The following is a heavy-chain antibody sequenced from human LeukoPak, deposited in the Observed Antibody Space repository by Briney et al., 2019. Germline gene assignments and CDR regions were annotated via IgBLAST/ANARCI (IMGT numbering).Heavy chain of an antibody. CDR3: ARSDGGNAADY. V-gene: IGHV1-69*13. J-gene: IGHJ4*02. CDR1: EGTFSSYA. Sequence: ASVKVSCKASEGTFSSYAISWVRQAPGQGLEWMGGIIPIFGTANYAQKFQGRVTITADESTSTAYMELSSLRSEDTAVYYCARSDGGNAADYWGQGTLVTVSS. D-gene: IGHD4-23*01. CDR2: IIPIFGTA.